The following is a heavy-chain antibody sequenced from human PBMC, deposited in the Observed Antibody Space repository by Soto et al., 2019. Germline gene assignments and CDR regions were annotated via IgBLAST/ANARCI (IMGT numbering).Heavy chain of an antibody. CDR3: ARDSDYGDFSHWYFDL. CDR2: ISSSSSTI. Sequence: EVQLVESGGGLVQPGGALRLSCAASGFTFSSYSMNWVRQAPGKGLEWGSYISSSSSTIYYADSVKGRFTISRDDAKNSLYLQMNSLRAEDTAVYYCARDSDYGDFSHWYFDLWGRGTLVTVSS. CDR1: GFTFSSYS. D-gene: IGHD4-17*01. V-gene: IGHV3-48*01. J-gene: IGHJ2*01.